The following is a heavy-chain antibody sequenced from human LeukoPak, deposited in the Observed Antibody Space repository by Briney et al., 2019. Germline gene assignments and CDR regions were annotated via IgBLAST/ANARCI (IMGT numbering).Heavy chain of an antibody. Sequence: SETLSLTCTVSGGSISSSSYYWGWIRQPPGKGLEWIGSIYYSGSTNYNPSLKSRVTISVDTSKNQFSLKLSSVTAADTAVYYCARKANDYYGMDVWGQGTTVTVSS. V-gene: IGHV4-39*07. CDR3: ARKANDYYGMDV. CDR1: GGSISSSSYY. D-gene: IGHD2-8*01. CDR2: IYYSGST. J-gene: IGHJ6*02.